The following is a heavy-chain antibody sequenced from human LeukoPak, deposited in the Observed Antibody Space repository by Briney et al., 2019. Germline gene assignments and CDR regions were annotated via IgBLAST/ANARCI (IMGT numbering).Heavy chain of an antibody. J-gene: IGHJ4*02. CDR2: IHPGDSGT. Sequence: GESLKISCKASGYRLTNYWIGWVRQMPGKGLEWMGIIHPGDSGTRYSPSFQDQVTMSVDESITTAYLQWSSLRASDSAIYYCARGGTYRYGSSDYWGQGTLVTVSS. CDR1: GYRLTNYW. V-gene: IGHV5-51*01. D-gene: IGHD5-18*01. CDR3: ARGGTYRYGSSDY.